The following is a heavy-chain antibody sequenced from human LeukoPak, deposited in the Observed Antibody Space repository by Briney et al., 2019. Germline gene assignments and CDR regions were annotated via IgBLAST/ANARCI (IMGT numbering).Heavy chain of an antibody. CDR2: ISGSVDST. V-gene: IGHV3-23*01. Sequence: GGSLRLSCAASGITFSNYAMSWVRQAPGRGLEWVSGISGSVDSTHYADSVKGRFTISRDNSKNSLYLQMNSLRAEDTAVYYCAKDSGNRNDFRFDSWGQGTLVTVSS. CDR1: GITFSNYA. D-gene: IGHD1-20*01. J-gene: IGHJ5*01. CDR3: AKDSGNRNDFRFDS.